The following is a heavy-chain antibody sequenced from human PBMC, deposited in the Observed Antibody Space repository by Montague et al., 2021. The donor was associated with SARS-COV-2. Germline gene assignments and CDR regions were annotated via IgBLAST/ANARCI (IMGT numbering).Heavy chain of an antibody. Sequence: TLSLTCTVSGDSITSGGYFWNWIRQHPGEGLEYIGAISYSGSTYYKPSLTSRVSISMDTSKNAFSLSLHSVTAADTAVCFCAASGRRGYSNPFHHCGRGSLVTVSS. J-gene: IGHJ4*02. CDR1: GDSITSGGYF. D-gene: IGHD4-11*01. CDR2: ISYSGST. V-gene: IGHV4-31*03. CDR3: AASGRRGYSNPFHH.